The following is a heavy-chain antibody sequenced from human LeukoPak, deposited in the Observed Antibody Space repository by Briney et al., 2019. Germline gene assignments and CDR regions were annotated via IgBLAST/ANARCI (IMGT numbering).Heavy chain of an antibody. Sequence: PSETLSLTCAVSGGSISSNPYYWGWIRQPPGKGLEWIGSIHYSGTTTYYSPSLKSRVTVSLDTSRNQFSLFLGSMSAADTAIYYCARSGDYLQTGFDPWGQGTLVTVAS. CDR3: ARSGDYLQTGFDP. V-gene: IGHV4-39*07. J-gene: IGHJ5*02. CDR2: IHYSGTTT. CDR1: GGSISSNPYY. D-gene: IGHD3-22*01.